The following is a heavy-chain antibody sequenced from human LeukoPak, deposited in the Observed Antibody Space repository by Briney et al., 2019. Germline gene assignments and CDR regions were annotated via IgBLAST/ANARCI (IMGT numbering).Heavy chain of an antibody. CDR2: INHSGST. J-gene: IGHJ6*02. CDR3: ARGRRLWFGELFHLGMDV. CDR1: GGSISSGGYY. D-gene: IGHD3-10*01. V-gene: IGHV4-30-2*01. Sequence: PSQTLSLTCTVSGGSISSGGYYWSWIRQPPGKGLEWIGEINHSGSTNYNPSLKSRVTISVDTSKNQFSLKLSSVTAADTAVYYCARGRRLWFGELFHLGMDVWGQGTTVTVSS.